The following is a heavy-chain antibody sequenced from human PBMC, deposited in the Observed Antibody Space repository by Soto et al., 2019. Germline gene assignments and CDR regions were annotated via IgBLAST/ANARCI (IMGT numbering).Heavy chain of an antibody. J-gene: IGHJ4*02. V-gene: IGHV4-39*01. D-gene: IGHD3-10*01. CDR2: IYYSGST. CDR1: GGSISSSSYY. Sequence: QLQLQESGPGLVKPSETLSLTCTVSGGSISSSSYYWGWIRQPPGKGLEWIGSIYYSGSTYYNPYRMSRATISGDTSKNQFSLQLSSVPAADTAVYYCARRGSGSYSDYWGQGTLVTVSS. CDR3: ARRGSGSYSDY.